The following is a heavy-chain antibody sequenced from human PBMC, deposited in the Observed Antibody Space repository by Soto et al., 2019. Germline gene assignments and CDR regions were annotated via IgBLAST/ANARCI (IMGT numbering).Heavy chain of an antibody. J-gene: IGHJ1*01. CDR1: GCTFGNLA. CDR2: ISGSGGST. CDR3: AKLSPITEYFQH. Sequence: GGSLRLPCAASGCTFGNLAMSRIRQAPGKGLEWVSAISGSGGSTYYADSVKGRFTISRDNSKNTLYLQMNSLRAEDTAVYYCAKLSPITEYFQHWGQGTLVTVSS. V-gene: IGHV3-23*01.